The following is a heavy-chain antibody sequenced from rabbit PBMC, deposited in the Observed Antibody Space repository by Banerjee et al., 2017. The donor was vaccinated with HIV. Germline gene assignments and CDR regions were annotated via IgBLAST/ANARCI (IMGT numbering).Heavy chain of an antibody. J-gene: IGHJ4*01. Sequence: QEQLVEYGGDLVQPEGTLTLTCKASGFDFSSYYMSWVRQAPGKGLEWIGYIDPVFGSTYYASWVNGRFTISSHNAQNTLYLQLNSLTAADTATHFCARDGSNYAGSSYYTGYYFNLWGQGTLVTVS. D-gene: IGHD8-1*01. V-gene: IGHV1S47*01. CDR3: ARDGSNYAGSSYYTGYYFNL. CDR1: GFDFSSYY. CDR2: IDPVFGST.